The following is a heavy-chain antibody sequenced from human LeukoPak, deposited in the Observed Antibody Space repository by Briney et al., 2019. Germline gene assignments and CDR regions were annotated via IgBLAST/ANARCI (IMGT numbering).Heavy chain of an antibody. J-gene: IGHJ4*02. CDR2: INIEGSRT. Sequence: GGPLRLSCAGSGFIFSNYWVHWVRQAPGKGLVWVSRINIEGSRTDYADSVRGRFTISRDNAKNTLYLQMNSLTAEDTAVYYCVRSMSGRNDFWGQGTVVSVSS. D-gene: IGHD3-3*01. V-gene: IGHV3-74*01. CDR3: VRSMSGRNDF. CDR1: GFIFSNYW.